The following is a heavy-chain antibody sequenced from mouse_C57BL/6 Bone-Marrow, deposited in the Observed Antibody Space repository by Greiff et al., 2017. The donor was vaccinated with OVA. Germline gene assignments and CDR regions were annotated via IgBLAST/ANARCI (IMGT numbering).Heavy chain of an antibody. J-gene: IGHJ1*03. CDR2: IDPNSGGT. Sequence: QVQLQQSGAELVKPGASVKLSCKASGYTFTSYWMHWVKQRPGRGLEWIGRIDPNSGGTKYNEKFKSKATLTVDKPSSTAYMQLSSLTSEDSAVYYCARKNFDGYFLYWYFDVWGTGTTVTVSS. D-gene: IGHD2-3*01. CDR3: ARKNFDGYFLYWYFDV. V-gene: IGHV1-72*01. CDR1: GYTFTSYW.